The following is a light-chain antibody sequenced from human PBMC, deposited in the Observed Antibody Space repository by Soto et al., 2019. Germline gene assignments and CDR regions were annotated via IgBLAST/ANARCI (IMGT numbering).Light chain of an antibody. Sequence: QSALTQPASVSGSPGQSITISCTGTSSDVGGYNFVSWYQQHPGKAPKLMIYEVSKRPSGVPDRFSGSKSGYTASLTISGLQAEDEADYYCCSYAGSYNYVFGTGTKLTVL. V-gene: IGLV2-8*01. CDR2: EVS. CDR1: SSDVGGYNF. J-gene: IGLJ1*01. CDR3: CSYAGSYNYV.